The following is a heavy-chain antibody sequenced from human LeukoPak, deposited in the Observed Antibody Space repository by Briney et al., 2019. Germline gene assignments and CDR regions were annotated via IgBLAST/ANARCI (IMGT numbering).Heavy chain of an antibody. CDR1: GFTFSSYW. Sequence: GGSLRLSCGASGFTFSSYWMSWVRQAPGKGLEWVANIKQDGSEKYYVDSVKGRFTISRDNARNSLYLQMNSLRAEDTAVYYCARDHEEYCSGGSCSRFDYWGQGTLLTVSS. D-gene: IGHD2-15*01. CDR3: ARDHEEYCSGGSCSRFDY. V-gene: IGHV3-7*01. CDR2: IKQDGSEK. J-gene: IGHJ4*02.